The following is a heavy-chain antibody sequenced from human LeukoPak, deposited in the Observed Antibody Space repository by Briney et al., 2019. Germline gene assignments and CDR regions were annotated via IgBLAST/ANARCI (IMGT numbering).Heavy chain of an antibody. Sequence: ASVNVSCTASGYTFTGYYMHWVRQAPGQGLEWMGWINPNSGGTNYAQKFQGRVTMTRDTSISTAYMELSRLRSDDTAVYYCARGTDRGDYFDYWGQGTLVTVSS. CDR1: GYTFTGYY. CDR3: ARGTDRGDYFDY. CDR2: INPNSGGT. J-gene: IGHJ4*02. V-gene: IGHV1-2*02.